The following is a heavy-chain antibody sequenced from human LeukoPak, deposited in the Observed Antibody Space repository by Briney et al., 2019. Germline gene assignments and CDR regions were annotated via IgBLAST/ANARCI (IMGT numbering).Heavy chain of an antibody. CDR1: GFTFSDYW. J-gene: IGHJ4*02. CDR3: ARGGPTYCSGDSCYPGDY. D-gene: IGHD2-15*01. CDR2: INADEDRA. Sequence: GGSLRLSCAASGFTFSDYWMHWVRQAPGRGLVWVSHINADEDRAAYADSVKGRFTISRDNARNTLYLQMNSLRAEDTAVYYCARGGPTYCSGDSCYPGDYWGQGTLVTVSS. V-gene: IGHV3-74*01.